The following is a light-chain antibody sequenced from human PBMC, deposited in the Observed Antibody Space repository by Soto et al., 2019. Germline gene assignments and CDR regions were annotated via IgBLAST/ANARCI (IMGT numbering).Light chain of an antibody. CDR1: SSNIGASYD. CDR2: GNT. V-gene: IGLV1-40*01. CDR3: QSYDNSLSGYV. Sequence: QSVLTQPPSVSGAPGQRITISCTGSSSNIGASYDVNWYQQVPGTAPKLIIFGNTNRPSGVPDRFSGSKSGTSASLAITGLQAEDEADYYCQSYDNSLSGYVFGTGTKLTVL. J-gene: IGLJ1*01.